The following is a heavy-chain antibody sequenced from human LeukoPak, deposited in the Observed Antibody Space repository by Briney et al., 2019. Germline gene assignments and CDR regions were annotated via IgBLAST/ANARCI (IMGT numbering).Heavy chain of an antibody. J-gene: IGHJ6*02. CDR3: ARGYSSGWWENYYYYGMDV. CDR2: IYYSGST. CDR1: GGSISSGGYY. D-gene: IGHD6-19*01. Sequence: SETLSLTCTVSGGSISSGGYYWSWIRQHPGKGLEWIGYIYYSGSTHYNPSLKSRVTISGDTSKNQFSLKLSSVTAADTAVYYCARGYSSGWWENYYYYGMDVWGQGTTVTVSS. V-gene: IGHV4-31*03.